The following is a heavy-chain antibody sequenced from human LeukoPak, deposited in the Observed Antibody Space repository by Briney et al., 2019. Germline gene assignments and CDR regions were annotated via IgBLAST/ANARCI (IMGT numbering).Heavy chain of an antibody. CDR3: AKDLSGSYAFDY. V-gene: IGHV3-30*18. J-gene: IGHJ4*02. CDR2: ISYDGSNK. CDR1: GFTFSSYG. Sequence: GRSLRLSCAASGFTFSSYGMHWVRQVPGKGLEWVAVISYDGSNKYYADSVKGRFTISRDNSKNTLYLQMNSLRAEDTAVYYCAKDLSGSYAFDYWGQGTLVTVSS. D-gene: IGHD1-26*01.